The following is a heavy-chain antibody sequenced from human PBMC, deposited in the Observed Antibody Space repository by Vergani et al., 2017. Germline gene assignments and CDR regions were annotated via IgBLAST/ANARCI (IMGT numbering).Heavy chain of an antibody. Sequence: EVQLVQSGAEVKKPGESLRISCKGSGYSFTSYWISWVRQMPGKGLEWMGRIDPSDSYTNYSPSFQGHVTISADKSISTAYLQWSSLKASDTAMYYCARANRIDCSGGSGYTSDYWGQGTLVTVSS. V-gene: IGHV5-10-1*01. CDR2: IDPSDSYT. J-gene: IGHJ4*02. CDR1: GYSFTSYW. D-gene: IGHD2-15*01. CDR3: ARANRIDCSGGSGYTSDY.